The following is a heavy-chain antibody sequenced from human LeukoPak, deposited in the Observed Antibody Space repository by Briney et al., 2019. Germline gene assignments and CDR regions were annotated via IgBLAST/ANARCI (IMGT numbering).Heavy chain of an antibody. CDR3: ARLKAYYDILTGFPPSNYFDY. D-gene: IGHD3-9*01. V-gene: IGHV4-39*01. CDR2: IYYSGST. CDR1: GGSFSCYY. Sequence: SETLSLTCAVYGGSFSCYYWGWIRQPPGKGLEWIGSIYYSGSTYYNPSLKSRVTISVDTSKNQFSLKLSSVTAADTAVYYCARLKAYYDILTGFPPSNYFDYWGQGTLVTVSS. J-gene: IGHJ4*02.